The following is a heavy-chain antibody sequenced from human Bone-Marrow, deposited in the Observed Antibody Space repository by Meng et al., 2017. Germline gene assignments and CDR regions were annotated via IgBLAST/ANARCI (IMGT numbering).Heavy chain of an antibody. D-gene: IGHD2-2*01. CDR2: INHSGST. J-gene: IGHJ2*01. CDR1: GGSFSGSY. V-gene: IGHV4-34*01. CDR3: ARGRGTMPYWYFDL. Sequence: GYLQQWGHGRLTLHETLYLTCVFYGGSFSGSYWSWIRHPPGKGLEWIGEINHSGSTNYNPSLKSRVTISVDTSKNQFSLKLSSVTAADTAVYYCARGRGTMPYWYFDLWGRGTLVTVSS.